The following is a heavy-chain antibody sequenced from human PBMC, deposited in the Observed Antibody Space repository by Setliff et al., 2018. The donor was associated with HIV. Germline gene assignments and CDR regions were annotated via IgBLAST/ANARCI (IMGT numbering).Heavy chain of an antibody. CDR2: IHHSGPT. V-gene: IGHV4-31*03. CDR1: GGSFTSGRYY. Sequence: SETLSLTCTVSGGSFTSGRYYWTWIRQRPGHPGKGLEWIGYIHHSGPTYYTPSLHGRVTMSLDTSKSQFSLNLRAVTAADTAVYFCARGYSSAFFHEFFDYWGQGTLVTVSS. CDR3: ARGYSSAFFHEFFDY. D-gene: IGHD6-25*01. J-gene: IGHJ4*02.